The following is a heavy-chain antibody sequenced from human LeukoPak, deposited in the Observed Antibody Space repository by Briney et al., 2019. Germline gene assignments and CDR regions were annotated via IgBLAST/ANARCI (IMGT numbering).Heavy chain of an antibody. J-gene: IGHJ2*01. CDR1: GFTVSDNY. D-gene: IGHD3-10*01. CDR3: ARDLTLGWFFDL. Sequence: QPGGSLRLSCAASGFTVSDNYISWVRQGPGKGLEWVSIFYSGGSTYYADSVRGRFTISRDNSRNTVYLQMNNLRVEDTAVYYCARDLTLGWFFDLWGRGTLVTVSS. CDR2: FYSGGST. V-gene: IGHV3-66*01.